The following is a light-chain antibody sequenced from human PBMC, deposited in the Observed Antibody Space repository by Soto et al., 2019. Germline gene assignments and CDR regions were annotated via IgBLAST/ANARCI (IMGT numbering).Light chain of an antibody. J-gene: IGKJ4*01. Sequence: EIVLTQSPGTLSLSPGERDTLSCRASQSVSRDLAWDQQKHGQAPRLLIYDASKRATGIPDRFSGSGSGTDFTLTISSLEPEDFAVYYCQQRSDWPPLTFGGGNKVEVK. CDR3: QQRSDWPPLT. V-gene: IGKV3-11*01. CDR2: DAS. CDR1: QSVSRD.